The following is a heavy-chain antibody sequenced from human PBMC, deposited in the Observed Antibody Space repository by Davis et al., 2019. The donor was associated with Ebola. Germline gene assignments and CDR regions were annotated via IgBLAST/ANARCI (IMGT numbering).Heavy chain of an antibody. CDR2: TYYSSKWYR. J-gene: IGHJ5*02. Sequence: PSETLSLTCAISGDSVSSGSTGWNWIRQSPLRGLECLGRTYYSSKWYRDYAASVSSRITINPDTSKNQFSLQLNSVTPEDTAVYYCASGWLRGRFDPWGQGTLVIVSS. V-gene: IGHV6-1*01. D-gene: IGHD6-19*01. CDR1: GDSVSSGSTG. CDR3: ASGWLRGRFDP.